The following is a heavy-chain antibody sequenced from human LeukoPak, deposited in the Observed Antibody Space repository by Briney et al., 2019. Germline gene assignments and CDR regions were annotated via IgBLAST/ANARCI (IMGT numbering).Heavy chain of an antibody. CDR2: LNTNSGNT. J-gene: IGHJ4*02. Sequence: ASVKVSCKASGYTFTNYDISWVRQATGQGLEWMGWLNTNSGNTGYAQKFQGRVTITRTTSINTAYMELRSLTSEDTAVYYCARVGLSYFDYWGQGTLVTVSS. V-gene: IGHV1-8*03. CDR1: GYTFTNYD. D-gene: IGHD2-15*01. CDR3: ARVGLSYFDY.